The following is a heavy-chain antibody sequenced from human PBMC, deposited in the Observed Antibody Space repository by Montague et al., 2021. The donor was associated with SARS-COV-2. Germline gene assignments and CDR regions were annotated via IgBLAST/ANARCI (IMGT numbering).Heavy chain of an antibody. Sequence: SETLSLTCNVAGGSMSGYNWSWIRQPPGKGLQWIGSMYNSENTSYNPSLKSRVTISVDTSKKQFSLRLSSVTAADTAVYFCARGINSAGSYYYHLYVWGKGTTVTVSS. V-gene: IGHV4-59*01. CDR3: ARGINSAGSYYYHLYV. CDR2: MYNSENT. CDR1: GGSMSGYN. J-gene: IGHJ6*04. D-gene: IGHD2-21*01.